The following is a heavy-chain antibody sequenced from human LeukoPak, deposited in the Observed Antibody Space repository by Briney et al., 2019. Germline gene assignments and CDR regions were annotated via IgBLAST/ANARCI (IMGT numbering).Heavy chain of an antibody. CDR2: IWSDSTNK. V-gene: IGHV3-33*01. D-gene: IGHD4-17*01. J-gene: IGHJ4*02. CDR1: GFTFSTYA. Sequence: GESLRLSCAVSGFTFSTYAMHWVRQPPGKGLEWMAVIWSDSTNKYYADSVRGRFTISRDNSKNTLYLQMSSLRAEDTAMYYCARDRLTTVTTFHFDYWGQGTLVTVSS. CDR3: ARDRLTTVTTFHFDY.